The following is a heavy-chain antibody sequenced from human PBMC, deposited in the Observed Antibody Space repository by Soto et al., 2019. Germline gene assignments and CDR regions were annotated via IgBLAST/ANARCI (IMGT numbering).Heavy chain of an antibody. D-gene: IGHD3-9*01. J-gene: IGHJ6*02. V-gene: IGHV3-30*03. Sequence: QMQLVESGGGVVQPGNSLRLSCAASGFIFSNYAMHWVRQAPGKGLEWVALISYDGRYIYYADSVMGRFAISRDNSKKTVELLMNSLRREDTAVYYCARDVTDYVLDVWGQGTTVNVSS. CDR2: ISYDGRYI. CDR3: ARDVTDYVLDV. CDR1: GFIFSNYA.